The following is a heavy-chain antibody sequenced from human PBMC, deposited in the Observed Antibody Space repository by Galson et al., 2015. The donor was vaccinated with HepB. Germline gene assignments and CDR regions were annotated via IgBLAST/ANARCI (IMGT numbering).Heavy chain of an antibody. Sequence: SLRLSCAASGFTFSSYSMNWVRQAPGKGLEWVSSISSSSSYIYYADSVKGRFTISRDNAKNSLYLQMNSLRAEDTAVYYCARGDNYWSGYYSQYYYGMDVWGQGTTVTVSS. CDR2: ISSSSSYI. D-gene: IGHD3-3*01. J-gene: IGHJ6*02. CDR1: GFTFSSYS. V-gene: IGHV3-21*01. CDR3: ARGDNYWSGYYSQYYYGMDV.